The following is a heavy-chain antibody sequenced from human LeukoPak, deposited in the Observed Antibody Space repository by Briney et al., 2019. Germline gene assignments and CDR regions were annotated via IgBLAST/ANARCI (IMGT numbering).Heavy chain of an antibody. Sequence: GRSLRLSCAASGFTFSSYAMHWVRQAPAKVLEWVAGISYDGRKKYYADSVKDRFTISRDNSKNTLYLQMNSLRAADTAVYYCARGATVVVVAAAVDYWGQGTLVTVSS. D-gene: IGHD2-15*01. V-gene: IGHV3-30*01. CDR3: ARGATVVVVAAAVDY. CDR2: ISYDGRKK. CDR1: GFTFSSYA. J-gene: IGHJ4*02.